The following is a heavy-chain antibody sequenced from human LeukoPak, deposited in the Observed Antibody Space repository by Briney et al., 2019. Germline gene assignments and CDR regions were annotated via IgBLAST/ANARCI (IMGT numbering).Heavy chain of an antibody. CDR3: ATDPSGEPAFDI. CDR1: GFTFSNYW. CDR2: INQDGSVN. Sequence: GGSLRLSCAASGFTFSNYWMNWVRQAPGKGLEWVANINQDGSVNYYVDSVKGRFTISRDNAKNSLYLQMNSQRAEDTAVYYCATDPSGEPAFDIWGQGTMVTVSS. D-gene: IGHD5-12*01. J-gene: IGHJ3*02. V-gene: IGHV3-7*01.